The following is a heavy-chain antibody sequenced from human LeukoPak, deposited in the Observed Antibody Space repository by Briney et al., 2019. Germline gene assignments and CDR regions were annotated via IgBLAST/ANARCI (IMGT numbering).Heavy chain of an antibody. CDR3: ARDGQWLEDYYYYYMDV. Sequence: ASVKVSCKASGYTFTSYYMHWVRQAPGQGLEWMGIINPSGSSTSYSQKFQGRVTMTTDTSTSTAYMELRSLRSDDTAVYYCARDGQWLEDYYYYYMDVWGKGTTVTVSS. J-gene: IGHJ6*03. D-gene: IGHD6-19*01. CDR1: GYTFTSYY. CDR2: INPSGSST. V-gene: IGHV1-46*01.